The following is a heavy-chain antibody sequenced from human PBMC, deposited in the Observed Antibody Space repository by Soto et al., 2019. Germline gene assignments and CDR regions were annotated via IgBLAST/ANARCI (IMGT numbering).Heavy chain of an antibody. CDR3: ARGNDFWSGYYYFDY. CDR2: IYYSGST. V-gene: IGHV4-61*08. CDR1: GGSISSGDYY. J-gene: IGHJ4*02. Sequence: PSETLSLTCTVSGGSISSGDYYWSWIRQPPGKGLEWIGYIYYSGSTNYNPSLKSRVTISVDTSKNQFSLKLSSVTAADTAVYYCARGNDFWSGYYYFDYWGQGTLVTVSS. D-gene: IGHD3-3*01.